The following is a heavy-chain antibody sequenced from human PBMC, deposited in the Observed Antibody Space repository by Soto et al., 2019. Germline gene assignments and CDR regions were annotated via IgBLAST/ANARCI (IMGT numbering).Heavy chain of an antibody. CDR2: INHSGST. CDR1: GGPFSGYY. CDR3: ATYHSTWNYYDY. V-gene: IGHV4-34*01. J-gene: IGHJ4*02. Sequence: QVQLQQWGAGLLKPSETLSLTCAVYGGPFSGYYWSWIRQPPGKGLEWIGEINHSGSTNYNPSLKRRVTISVDTSQNQFSLKLSSVTAADTAVYYCATYHSTWNYYDYWGQGTLVTVSS. D-gene: IGHD1-1*01.